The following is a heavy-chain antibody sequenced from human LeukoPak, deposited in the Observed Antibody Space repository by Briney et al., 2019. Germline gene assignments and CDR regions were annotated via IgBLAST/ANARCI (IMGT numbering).Heavy chain of an antibody. J-gene: IGHJ5*02. CDR3: ARESVAGITDWFDP. D-gene: IGHD6-19*01. CDR1: GFTFSSYS. V-gene: IGHV3-21*01. CDR2: ISSSSSYI. Sequence: GGSLRLSCAASGFTFSSYSMNWVRQAPGKGLEWVSSISSSSSYIYYADSVKGRFTISRDNAKNSLYLQMNSLRAEDTAVYYCARESVAGITDWFDPWGQRTLVTVSS.